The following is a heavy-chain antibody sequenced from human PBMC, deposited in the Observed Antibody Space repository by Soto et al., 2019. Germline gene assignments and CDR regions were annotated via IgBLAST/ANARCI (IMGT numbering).Heavy chain of an antibody. J-gene: IGHJ4*02. CDR2: INAGNGNT. D-gene: IGHD3-9*01. CDR3: ARDFGLRYFDWSLGGPAY. CDR1: GYTFTSYA. V-gene: IGHV1-3*01. Sequence: ASVKVSCKASGYTFTSYAMHWVRQAPGQRLEWMGWINAGNGNTKYSQKFQGRVTITRDTSASTAYMELSSLRSEDTAVYYCARDFGLRYFDWSLGGPAYWGKGTLVTVPS.